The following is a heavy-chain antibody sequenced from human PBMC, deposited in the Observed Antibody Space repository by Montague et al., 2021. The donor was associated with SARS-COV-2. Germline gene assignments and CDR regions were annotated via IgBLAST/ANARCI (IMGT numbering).Heavy chain of an antibody. CDR2: VHYTGST. J-gene: IGHJ4*03. CDR1: GDSISSYY. Sequence: SETLSLTCAVSGDSISSYYWSWIRQSPGKGLEWIGYVHYTGSTEYNPSLKTRVTLSLDTPRNHFSLKLRSVTAADTAVYYCARAQNTCFIANCVNYFDVWGQGALVTVSS. V-gene: IGHV4-59*01. CDR3: ARAQNTCFIANCVNYFDV. D-gene: IGHD1-1*01.